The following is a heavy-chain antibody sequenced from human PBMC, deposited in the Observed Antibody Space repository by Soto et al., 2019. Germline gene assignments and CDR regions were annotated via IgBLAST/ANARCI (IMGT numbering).Heavy chain of an antibody. CDR1: GDSITSNSYF. Sequence: PSETLSLTCTVSGDSITSNSYFWAWIRQPPGKGLEWIGSIYYSGTTYHNPSLKSRVTITVDRSNNQFSLKLTSVTAADTAVYYCAVGTTGSDYIRAWFDPWGQGTLVTVSS. J-gene: IGHJ5*02. CDR2: IYYSGTT. V-gene: IGHV4-39*01. CDR3: AVGTTGSDYIRAWFDP. D-gene: IGHD4-17*01.